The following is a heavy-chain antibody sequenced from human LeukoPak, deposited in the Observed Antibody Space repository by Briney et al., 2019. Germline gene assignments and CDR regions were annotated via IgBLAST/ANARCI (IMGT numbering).Heavy chain of an antibody. J-gene: IGHJ4*02. CDR2: IFPLFETT. Sequence: ASVTVSCKASGGTFNNYAINWVRQAPGQGLEWMGGIFPLFETTNYAQGFKGRVTITADDSRSTAYMELNSLRTEDTAVYYCARGRESHGHYFHFWGQGTLVTVSS. CDR3: ARGRESHGHYFHF. CDR1: GGTFNNYA. V-gene: IGHV1-69*01. D-gene: IGHD1-26*01.